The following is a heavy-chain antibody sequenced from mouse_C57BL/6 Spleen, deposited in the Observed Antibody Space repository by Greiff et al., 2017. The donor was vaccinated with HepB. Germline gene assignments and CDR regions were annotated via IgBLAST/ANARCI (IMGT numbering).Heavy chain of an antibody. J-gene: IGHJ2*01. CDR3: ARSGYDFDY. D-gene: IGHD2-2*01. CDR1: GYAFSSSW. V-gene: IGHV1-82*01. Sequence: QVQLQQSGPELVKPGASVKISCKASGYAFSSSWMNWVKQRPGKGLEWIGRIYPGDGDTNYNGKFKGKATLTADKSSSKAYMQLSSLTSEDSSVYFCARSGYDFDYWGQGTTLTVSS. CDR2: IYPGDGDT.